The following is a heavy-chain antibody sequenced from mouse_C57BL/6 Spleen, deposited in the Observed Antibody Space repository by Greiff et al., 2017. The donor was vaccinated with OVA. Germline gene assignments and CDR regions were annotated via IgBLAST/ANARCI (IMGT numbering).Heavy chain of an antibody. CDR2: IDPSDSET. CDR3: ARDYGSSPAAY. CDR1: GYTFTSYW. J-gene: IGHJ3*01. D-gene: IGHD1-1*01. V-gene: IGHV1-52*01. Sequence: QVQLQQPGAELVRPGSSVKLSCKASGYTFTSYWMHWVKQRPIQGLEWIGNIDPSDSETHYNQKFKDKATLTVDKSSSTAYMQLSSLTSEDSAVYYCARDYGSSPAAYWGQGTLVTVSA.